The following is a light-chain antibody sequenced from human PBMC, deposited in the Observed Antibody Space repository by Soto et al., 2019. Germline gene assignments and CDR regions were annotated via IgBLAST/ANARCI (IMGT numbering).Light chain of an antibody. V-gene: IGKV3-15*01. Sequence: EIVMRHSPATLSFSPGERATLSCRASQSVSSNLAWYQQKPGQAPRLLIYGASTRATGIPARFSGSGSGTEFTVTISSLQSEDFAVYYCQQYNNWPQSLTFGGGTKVEIK. CDR3: QQYNNWPQSLT. CDR2: GAS. CDR1: QSVSSN. J-gene: IGKJ4*01.